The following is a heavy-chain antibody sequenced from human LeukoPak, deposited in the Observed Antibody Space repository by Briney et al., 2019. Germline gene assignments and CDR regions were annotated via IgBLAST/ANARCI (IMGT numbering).Heavy chain of an antibody. D-gene: IGHD3-22*01. J-gene: IGHJ3*02. Sequence: GGSLRLSCAASGFTFSSYGMHWVRQAPGKGLEGVAVIWYDGSNKYYADSVKGRFTISRDNSKNTLYLQMNSLRAEDTAVYYCARDYYDSSGYVVHGAFDIWGQGTMVTVSS. CDR2: IWYDGSNK. CDR3: ARDYYDSSGYVVHGAFDI. CDR1: GFTFSSYG. V-gene: IGHV3-33*01.